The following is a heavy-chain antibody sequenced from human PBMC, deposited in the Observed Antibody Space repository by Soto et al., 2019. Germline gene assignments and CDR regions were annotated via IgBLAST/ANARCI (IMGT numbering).Heavy chain of an antibody. CDR3: ARDFGSVYYYYYYGMDV. CDR1: GFNFINYG. D-gene: IGHD2-8*01. J-gene: IGHJ6*02. CDR2: IWYDGSNK. Sequence: QMKLVESGGGVVQPGRSLRLSCAASGFNFINYGMHWVRQAPGKGLEWVAIIWYDGSNKYYADSVKGRFTISRDNSKNTLYLQMNSLRAEDTAVYYCARDFGSVYYYYYYGMDVWGQGTTVTVSS. V-gene: IGHV3-33*01.